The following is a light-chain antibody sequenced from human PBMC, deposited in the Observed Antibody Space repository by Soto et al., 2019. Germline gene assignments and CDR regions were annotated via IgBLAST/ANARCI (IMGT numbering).Light chain of an antibody. Sequence: DIQMTQSPSSLSASVGDRVTITCRASRSVSNYLSWYQQKPGKAPKRLIYAASSLQSGVPSRFSGSGSGTELTITISSLQPDDFETYDCQQYNSYSLTFGGGTKVDIK. CDR3: QQYNSYSLT. J-gene: IGKJ4*01. CDR1: RSVSNY. CDR2: AAS. V-gene: IGKV1-17*01.